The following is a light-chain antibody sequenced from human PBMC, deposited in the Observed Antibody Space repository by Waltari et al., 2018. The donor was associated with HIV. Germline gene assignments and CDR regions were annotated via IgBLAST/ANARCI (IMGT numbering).Light chain of an antibody. V-gene: IGKV1-5*03. CDR3: QQYETCCA. CDR1: QNIGTN. CDR2: EAS. J-gene: IGKJ2*01. Sequence: DIHMTPSPPTLTVSVGARVTRSCRASQNIGTNVAWDQKRPGKAPTLILYEASTSVSGVPSRCGGSGSGTQFTLSIASLQPDDFAIYFCQQYETCCAFGRGTMLEV.